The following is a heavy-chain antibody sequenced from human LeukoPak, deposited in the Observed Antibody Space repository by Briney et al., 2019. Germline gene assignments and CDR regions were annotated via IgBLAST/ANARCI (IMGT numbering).Heavy chain of an antibody. CDR2: RKNNPHSFST. CDR1: WFNLNDQH. D-gene: IGHD1-26*01. J-gene: IGHJ6*02. V-gene: IGHV3-72*01. Sequence: GAPKPFRAGSWFNLNDQHFELVRPASGKGVGGVGRRKNNPHSFSTEYAASVRGRFSISRDDSKTSLYLQMNSLKTEDTAVYYCTRGLVGGTPPYYFYGMDVWGQGTTVTVSS. CDR3: TRGLVGGTPPYYFYGMDV.